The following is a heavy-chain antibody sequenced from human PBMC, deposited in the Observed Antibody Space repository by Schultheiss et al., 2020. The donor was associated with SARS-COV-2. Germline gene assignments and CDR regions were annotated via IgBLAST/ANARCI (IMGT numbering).Heavy chain of an antibody. Sequence: GESLKISCAASGFTVSSNYMSWVRQAPGKGLEWVSVIYSGGSTYYADSVKGRFTISRDNSKNTLYLQMNSLRAEDTAVYYCARDLRYYDSSGTENWGQGTLVTVSS. V-gene: IGHV3-66*01. J-gene: IGHJ4*02. D-gene: IGHD3-22*01. CDR2: IYSGGST. CDR3: ARDLRYYDSSGTEN. CDR1: GFTVSSNY.